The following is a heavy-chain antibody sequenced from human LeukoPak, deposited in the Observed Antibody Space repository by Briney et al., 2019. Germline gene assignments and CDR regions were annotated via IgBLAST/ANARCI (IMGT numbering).Heavy chain of an antibody. CDR1: GFTFSTYW. CDR2: IKQDGSEK. Sequence: GGSLRLSCAASGFTFSTYWMSWVRQAPGKGLEWVANIKQDGSEKYYVDSVKGRFTISRDNAKNSLYLQMNSLRAEDTAVFYCARIYCSSGSCFEYFQHWGQGTLVTVSS. J-gene: IGHJ1*01. D-gene: IGHD2-15*01. CDR3: ARIYCSSGSCFEYFQH. V-gene: IGHV3-7*01.